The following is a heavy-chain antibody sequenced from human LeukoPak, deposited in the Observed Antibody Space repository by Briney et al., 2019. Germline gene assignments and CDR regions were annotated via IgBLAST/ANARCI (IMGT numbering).Heavy chain of an antibody. D-gene: IGHD4-17*01. CDR3: AKSATSVTSNFDY. CDR1: GLTFSSHG. Sequence: GGSLRLSCAASGLTFSSHGMSWDRQAPGKGLEWVSGISGSGGGTFYADSVRGRFTISRDNSKNTVYLQMNSLRAEDTAVYYCAKSATSVTSNFDYWGQGSLVTVSS. J-gene: IGHJ4*02. CDR2: ISGSGGGT. V-gene: IGHV3-23*01.